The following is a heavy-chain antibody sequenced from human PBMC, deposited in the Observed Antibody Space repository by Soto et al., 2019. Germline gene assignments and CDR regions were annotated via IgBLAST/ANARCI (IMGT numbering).Heavy chain of an antibody. J-gene: IGHJ4*02. V-gene: IGHV3-33*01. CDR2: IWYDGSNK. CDR3: ARSIAVAGTGKFDY. Sequence: HPGGSLRLSCAASGFTFSSYGMHWVRQAPGKRLEWVAVIWYDGSNKYYADSVKGRFTISRDNSKNTLYLQMNSLRAEDTAVYYCARSIAVAGTGKFDYWGQGTLVTVSS. D-gene: IGHD6-19*01. CDR1: GFTFSSYG.